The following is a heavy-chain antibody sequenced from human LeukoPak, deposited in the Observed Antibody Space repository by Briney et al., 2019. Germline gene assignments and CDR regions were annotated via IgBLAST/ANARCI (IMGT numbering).Heavy chain of an antibody. J-gene: IGHJ4*02. CDR3: ARSYYHDSSGRFDS. V-gene: IGHV3-23*01. CDR2: ISGSGNSA. CDR1: GFTFSSYA. Sequence: PGGSLRLSCAASGFTFSSYAMSWVRQAPGKGLEWVSTISGSGNSAYYGDSVQGRFTISRDNSRNTVYLQMSSLRAEDTAVYYCARSYYHDSSGRFDSWGQGTLVTVSS. D-gene: IGHD3-22*01.